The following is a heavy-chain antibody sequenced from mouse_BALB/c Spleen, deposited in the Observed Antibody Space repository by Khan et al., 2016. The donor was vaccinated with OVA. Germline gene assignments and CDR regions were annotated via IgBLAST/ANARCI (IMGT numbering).Heavy chain of an antibody. D-gene: IGHD2-3*01. CDR1: GYTFTEYI. V-gene: IGHV1-62-2*01. CDR3: ARHEDGNDGYYDYAMDY. Sequence: VQLQESGAELVKPGASVKLSCKASGYTFTEYIIYWVKQRSGQGLEWIGWFYPGSGFIKYNEKFKDKATLTADKSSSTVYMALSRLTSEDSAVYCCARHEDGNDGYYDYAMDYWGQGTSVTVSS. J-gene: IGHJ4*01. CDR2: FYPGSGFI.